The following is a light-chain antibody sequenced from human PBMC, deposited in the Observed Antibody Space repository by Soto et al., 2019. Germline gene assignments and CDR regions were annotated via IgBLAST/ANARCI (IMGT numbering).Light chain of an antibody. J-gene: IGKJ1*01. CDR3: QQYNNWPRT. CDR2: GAS. Sequence: EIVMTQSPATLSVSPGERATLSCRASQSVSSNLAWYQQIPGQAPRLLIYGASTRATGIPARFSGSGSGTEFTLTISSLQSEDFVVYYCQQYNNWPRTFGQGTKVEIK. CDR1: QSVSSN. V-gene: IGKV3-15*01.